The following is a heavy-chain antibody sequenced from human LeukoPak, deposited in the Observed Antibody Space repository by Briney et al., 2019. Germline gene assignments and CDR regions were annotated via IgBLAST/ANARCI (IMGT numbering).Heavy chain of an antibody. D-gene: IGHD1-26*01. J-gene: IGHJ6*02. Sequence: PGGSLRLSCAASGFTFSDYYMSWIRQAPGKGLEWVSYISSSGSTIYYADSVKGRFTISRDNAKNSLYLQMNSLRAEDTAVYYCAGDGMDYYYYGMDVWGQGTTVTVSS. CDR1: GFTFSDYY. CDR2: ISSSGSTI. CDR3: AGDGMDYYYYGMDV. V-gene: IGHV3-11*01.